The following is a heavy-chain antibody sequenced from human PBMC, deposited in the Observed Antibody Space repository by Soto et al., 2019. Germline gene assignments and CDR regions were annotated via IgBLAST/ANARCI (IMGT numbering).Heavy chain of an antibody. Sequence: GGSLRLSCAASGFTFSNAWMSWVRQAPGKGLEWVGRIKSKTDGGTTDYAAPVKGRFTISRDDSKNTLYLQMNSLKTEDTDVYYCTTSRIWDGDAFDIWGQGTMVTVSS. CDR3: TTSRIWDGDAFDI. D-gene: IGHD3-16*01. J-gene: IGHJ3*02. CDR2: IKSKTDGGTT. V-gene: IGHV3-15*01. CDR1: GFTFSNAW.